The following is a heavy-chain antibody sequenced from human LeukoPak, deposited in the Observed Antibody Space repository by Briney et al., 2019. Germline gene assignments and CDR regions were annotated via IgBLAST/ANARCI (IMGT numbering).Heavy chain of an antibody. CDR1: GFIFSTYG. CDR2: IPYDGSNK. Sequence: GGSLRLSCAASGFIFSTYGMHWVRQAPGKGLEWVAFIPYDGSNKYYADSVKGRFTISRDNAKNSLYLQMNSLRAEDTALYYCAKDIDGSGNFFDYWGQGTLVTVSS. CDR3: AKDIDGSGNFFDY. V-gene: IGHV3-30*02. J-gene: IGHJ4*02. D-gene: IGHD3-10*01.